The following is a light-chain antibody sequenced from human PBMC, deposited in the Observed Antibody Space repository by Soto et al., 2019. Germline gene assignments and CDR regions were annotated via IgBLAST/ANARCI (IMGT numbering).Light chain of an antibody. CDR2: DAS. CDR3: QQYSIRPFT. Sequence: IVMTQSPATLSVSPGERVTLSCRASESVSSSLAWYQQKPGQAPRLLIYDASARATGIPARFSGGGSGTEFTLSIGSLQSEDFAIYFCQQYSIRPFTFGQVTKLQIK. CDR1: ESVSSS. J-gene: IGKJ2*01. V-gene: IGKV3-15*01.